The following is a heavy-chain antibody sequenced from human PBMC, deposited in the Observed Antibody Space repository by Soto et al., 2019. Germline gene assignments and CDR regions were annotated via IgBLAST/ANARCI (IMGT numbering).Heavy chain of an antibody. Sequence: VQLLESGGGLVQPGGSLRLSCAASGFTFNNYAMTWVRLAPGKGLECVSSISGSGDGTSYADSVKGRFTISRDNSRNTLYLQMNSLRAEDTAVYYCARNYGGNYPFDYWGQGTLVTVSS. J-gene: IGHJ4*02. D-gene: IGHD1-26*01. CDR2: ISGSGDGT. CDR3: ARNYGGNYPFDY. CDR1: GFTFNNYA. V-gene: IGHV3-23*01.